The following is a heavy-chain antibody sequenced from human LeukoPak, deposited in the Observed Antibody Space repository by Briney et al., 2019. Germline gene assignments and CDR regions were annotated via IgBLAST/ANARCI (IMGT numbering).Heavy chain of an antibody. Sequence: GGSLRLSCAASGFIFRNAWMNWVRQTPGKGLEWVGRIKSRTDGATTDYAAPVKGRFTISRDDSKNTLYLQMNSLRAEDTAVYYCARRSRYYYDSSGYYYFDYWGQGTLVTVSS. J-gene: IGHJ4*02. CDR2: IKSRTDGATT. D-gene: IGHD3-22*01. CDR1: GFIFRNAW. CDR3: ARRSRYYYDSSGYYYFDY. V-gene: IGHV3-15*05.